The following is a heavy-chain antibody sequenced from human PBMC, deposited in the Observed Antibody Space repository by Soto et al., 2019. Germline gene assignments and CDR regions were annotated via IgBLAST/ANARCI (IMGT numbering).Heavy chain of an antibody. CDR2: IYYSGST. CDR1: GGSISSGGYY. J-gene: IGHJ6*02. CDR3: ARLDDSSPSYPYYYYGMDV. Sequence: QVQLQESGPGLVKPSQTLSLTCTVSGGSISSGGYYWSWIRQHPGKGLEWIGYIYYSGSTYYNPSLKSRVTISVDTSKNQFSLKLSSVTAADTAVYYCARLDDSSPSYPYYYYGMDVWGQGTTVTVSS. D-gene: IGHD6-6*01. V-gene: IGHV4-31*03.